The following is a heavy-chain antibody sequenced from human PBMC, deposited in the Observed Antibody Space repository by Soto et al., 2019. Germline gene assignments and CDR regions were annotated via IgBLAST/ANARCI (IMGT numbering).Heavy chain of an antibody. D-gene: IGHD6-19*01. J-gene: IGHJ4*02. CDR2: IIPIFGTA. CDR1: GGTFSSYA. CDR3: ARDPFGPSVADDY. V-gene: IGHV1-69*06. Sequence: ASLKVSCKASGGTFSSYAISWVRQAPGQGLEWMGGIIPIFGTADYAQKFQGRVTITADKSTSTAYMELSSLRSEDTAVYYCARDPFGPSVADDYWGQGTLVTVPS.